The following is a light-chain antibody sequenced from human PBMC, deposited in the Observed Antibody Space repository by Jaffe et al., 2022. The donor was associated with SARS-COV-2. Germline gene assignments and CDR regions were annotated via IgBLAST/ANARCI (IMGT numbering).Light chain of an antibody. CDR3: QQYGNSPRT. Sequence: EVVLTQSPATLSLSPGERATLFCGASQSLSSYLAWYQQKPGLAPRLLIYDASSRATGIPDRFSGSGSGTDFTLTISRLEPEDFAVYYCQQYGNSPRTFGQGTKVEI. V-gene: IGKV3D-20*01. CDR1: QSLSSY. J-gene: IGKJ1*01. CDR2: DAS.